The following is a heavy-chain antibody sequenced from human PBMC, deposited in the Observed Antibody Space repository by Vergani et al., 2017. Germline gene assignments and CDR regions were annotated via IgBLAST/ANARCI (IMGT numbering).Heavy chain of an antibody. V-gene: IGHV3-11*01. J-gene: IGHJ4*02. CDR2: ISSSGSTI. D-gene: IGHD3-9*01. CDR1: GFTFSDYY. CDR3: AKSSVWLLREYYFDY. Sequence: QVQLVESGGGVVQPGRSLRLSCAASGFTFSDYYMSWIRQAPGKGLEWVSYISSSGSTIYYADSVKGRFTISRDNAKNSLYLQMNSLRAEDTAVYYCAKSSVWLLREYYFDYWGQGTLVTVSS.